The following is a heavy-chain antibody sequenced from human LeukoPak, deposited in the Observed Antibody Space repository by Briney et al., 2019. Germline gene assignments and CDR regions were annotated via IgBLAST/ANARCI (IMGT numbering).Heavy chain of an antibody. CDR3: ASSETVMRT. D-gene: IGHD3-16*01. V-gene: IGHV4-31*03. CDR2: IHYSGST. Sequence: SQTLPLTCTVSGGSISSGAYYWSWIRQHPGKGLEWIGYIHYSGSTYYNPSLKSRVTISVDTSKKQFYLKVNSVTATDTAVYYCASSETVMRTWGQGTLVTVSS. CDR1: GGSISSGAYY. J-gene: IGHJ5*02.